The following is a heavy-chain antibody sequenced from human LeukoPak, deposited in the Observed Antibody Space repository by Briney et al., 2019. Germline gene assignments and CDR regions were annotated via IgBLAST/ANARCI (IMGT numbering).Heavy chain of an antibody. CDR1: GYTFTSYG. Sequence: GASVKVPCKASGYTFTSYGISWVRQAPGQGLEWMGWISAYNGNTNYAQKLQGRVTMTTDTSTSTAYMELGSLRSDDTAVYYCARGPGNYYGSGSYYDPWGQGTLVTVSS. CDR3: ARGPGNYYGSGSYYDP. J-gene: IGHJ5*02. D-gene: IGHD3-10*01. V-gene: IGHV1-18*01. CDR2: ISAYNGNT.